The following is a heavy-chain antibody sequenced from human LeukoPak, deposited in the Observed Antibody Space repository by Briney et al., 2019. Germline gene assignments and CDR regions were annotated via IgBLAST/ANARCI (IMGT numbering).Heavy chain of an antibody. CDR1: GGSISSGDYY. CDR2: IYYSGST. J-gene: IGHJ4*02. Sequence: SQTLSLTCTVSGGSISSGDYYWSWIRQPPGKGLECIGYIYYSGSTYYNPSLKSRVTISVDTSKNQFSLKLSSVTAADTAVYYCARTPIYDILTGPDYWGQGTLVTVSS. D-gene: IGHD3-9*01. V-gene: IGHV4-30-4*08. CDR3: ARTPIYDILTGPDY.